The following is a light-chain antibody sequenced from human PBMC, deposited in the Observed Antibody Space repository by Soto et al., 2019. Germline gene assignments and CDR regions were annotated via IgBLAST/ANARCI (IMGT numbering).Light chain of an antibody. V-gene: IGLV1-44*01. CDR1: SSNIGSNT. CDR3: AAWDDSLNAWV. Sequence: QSVLTQPPSASGTPGQRVTISCSGSSSNIGSNTVNWYQQLPGTAPKLLIYTYNQRPSGVPDRFSGSKSGTSASLAISGLQSEDEAVYYCAAWDDSLNAWVFGGGTQLTVL. CDR2: TYN. J-gene: IGLJ3*02.